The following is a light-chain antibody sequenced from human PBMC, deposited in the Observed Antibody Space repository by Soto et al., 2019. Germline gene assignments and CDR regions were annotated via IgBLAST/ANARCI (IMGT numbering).Light chain of an antibody. Sequence: QSVLTKPPSVSGAPGQRVPISCTGSSSNIGAGYDVHWYQQLPGTAPKLLIYGNSNRPSGVPDRFSGSKSGTSASLAITGIQAEAEADYYCQSYDSSLSGYVFGTGTKLTVL. V-gene: IGLV1-40*01. CDR1: SSNIGAGYD. CDR3: QSYDSSLSGYV. J-gene: IGLJ1*01. CDR2: GNS.